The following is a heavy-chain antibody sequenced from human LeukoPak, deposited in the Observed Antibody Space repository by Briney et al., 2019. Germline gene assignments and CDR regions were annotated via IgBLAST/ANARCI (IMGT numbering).Heavy chain of an antibody. CDR2: ITGSSGST. CDR1: AFSFSSYV. J-gene: IGHJ5*02. V-gene: IGHV3-23*01. D-gene: IGHD3-10*02. Sequence: GGSLRLSCAAPAFSFSSYVLSWVRQAPVKGLEWVSTITGSSGSTYYADSVKGRFTTSRDNSKNTLYLQMNSLRVEDTAVYYCAKSGVVLGFRWGWFDPWGQGTLVTVSS. CDR3: AKSGVVLGFRWGWFDP.